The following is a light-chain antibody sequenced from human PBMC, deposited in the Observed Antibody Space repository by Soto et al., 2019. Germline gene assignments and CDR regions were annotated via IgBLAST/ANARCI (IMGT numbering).Light chain of an antibody. J-gene: IGLJ3*02. V-gene: IGLV2-14*01. CDR3: SSYTGSSTLV. CDR2: EVS. CDR1: SSDIGSYIY. Sequence: QSVLTQPASVSGSPGQSITISCTGTSSDIGSYIYVSWYQHHPGKVPKLMFYEVSNRPSGVSDRFSGSKSGNTASLTISGLQAEDEADYYCSSYTGSSTLVFGGGTKVTVL.